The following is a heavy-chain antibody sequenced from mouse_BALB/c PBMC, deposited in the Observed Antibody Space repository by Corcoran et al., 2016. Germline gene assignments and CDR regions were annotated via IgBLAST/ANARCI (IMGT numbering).Heavy chain of an antibody. CDR1: GFPITSGYY. Sequence: QMQLQESGPGLVKPSQSLFLACSITGFPITSGYYWIWISQSPGKPLEWMGYITHSGETFYNPSLQSPISITRETSKNQFFLQLNSVTTEDTAMYYCAGDYYGYWYFDVWGAGTTVTVSS. J-gene: IGHJ1*01. D-gene: IGHD1-1*01. CDR3: AGDYYGYWYFDV. CDR2: ITHSGET. V-gene: IGHV12-3*02.